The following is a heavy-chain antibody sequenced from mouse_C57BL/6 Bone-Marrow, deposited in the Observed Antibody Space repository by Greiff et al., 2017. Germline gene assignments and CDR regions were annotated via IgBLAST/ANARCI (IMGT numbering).Heavy chain of an antibody. CDR2: ISGGGGNT. CDR3: ATLGSSWWYCDV. V-gene: IGHV5-9*01. CDR1: GFTFSSYT. D-gene: IGHD1-1*01. Sequence: DVQLVESGGGLVKPGGSLKLSCAASGFTFSSYTMSWVRQTPEKRLAWVATISGGGGNTYYPDSVKGRFSISRDNAKNTLYLQMSSLRSEDTALYYCATLGSSWWYCDVWGTGTTVTVSS. J-gene: IGHJ1*03.